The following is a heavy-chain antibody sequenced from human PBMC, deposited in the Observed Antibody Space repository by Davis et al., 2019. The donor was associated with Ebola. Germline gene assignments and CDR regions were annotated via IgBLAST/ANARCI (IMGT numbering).Heavy chain of an antibody. CDR3: ARSSPGPEYFQH. Sequence: KVSCKGSGYSFSNYWIAWVRQRPGKGLEWMGIIYPGDSDTRYSPSFQGQVTISADKSISTAYLQWSSLKASDTAMYYCARSSPGPEYFQHWGQGTLVIVSS. CDR1: GYSFSNYW. V-gene: IGHV5-51*01. J-gene: IGHJ1*01. CDR2: IYPGDSDT.